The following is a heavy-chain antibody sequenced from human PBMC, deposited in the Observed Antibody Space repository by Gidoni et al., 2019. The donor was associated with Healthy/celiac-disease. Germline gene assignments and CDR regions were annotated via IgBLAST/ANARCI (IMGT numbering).Heavy chain of an antibody. CDR2: IYYSGST. D-gene: IGHD3-10*01. CDR1: GGSISSYY. CDR3: ARGPITMVRGVIIWDYYYGMDV. V-gene: IGHV4-59*01. Sequence: QVQLQESGPGLVKPSETLSLTCTVSGGSISSYYWSWIRQPPGKGLEWIGYIYYSGSTNYNPSLKSRVTISVDTSKTQFSLKLSSVTAADTAVYYCARGPITMVRGVIIWDYYYGMDVWGQGTTVTVSS. J-gene: IGHJ6*02.